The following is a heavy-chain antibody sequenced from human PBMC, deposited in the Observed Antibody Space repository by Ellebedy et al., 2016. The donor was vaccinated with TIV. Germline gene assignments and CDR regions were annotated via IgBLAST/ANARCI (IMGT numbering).Heavy chain of an antibody. D-gene: IGHD1-14*01. Sequence: GESLKISCAASGFNFNTHFMSWVRQAPGKGLDWVASIKPDGSVTYYVDSVDGRFTISRDNARNSLYLQMNSLRAEDTAVYYCARDKTNTRSAFDIWGQGTMVTVSS. CDR2: IKPDGSVT. CDR1: GFNFNTHF. V-gene: IGHV3-7*03. J-gene: IGHJ3*02. CDR3: ARDKTNTRSAFDI.